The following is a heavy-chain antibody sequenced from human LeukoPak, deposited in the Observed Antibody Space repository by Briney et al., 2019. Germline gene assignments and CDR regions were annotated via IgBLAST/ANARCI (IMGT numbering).Heavy chain of an antibody. CDR2: INPNSGGT. D-gene: IGHD3-10*01. CDR1: GYTFTGYY. Sequence: ASVTVSFKASGYTFTGYYMHWLRQAPGQGLDWMGWINPNSGGTNYAQKFQGRVTMTRDTSISTAYMELSRLRSDDTAVYYCARRLWFGELTWFDPWGQGTLVTVSS. CDR3: ARRLWFGELTWFDP. V-gene: IGHV1-2*02. J-gene: IGHJ5*02.